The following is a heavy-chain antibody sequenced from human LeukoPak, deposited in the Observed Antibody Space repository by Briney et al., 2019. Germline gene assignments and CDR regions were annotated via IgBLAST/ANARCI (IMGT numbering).Heavy chain of an antibody. CDR2: ISGSGGST. J-gene: IGHJ6*04. D-gene: IGHD6-13*01. V-gene: IGHV3-23*01. Sequence: GGSLRLSCAASGFTFSSYAMSWVRQAPGKGLEWVSAISGSGGSTYYADSVKGRFTISRDNTKNTLYLQMNSLRAEDTAVYYCAKTGYSSSWYRMDVWGKGTTVTVSS. CDR3: AKTGYSSSWYRMDV. CDR1: GFTFSSYA.